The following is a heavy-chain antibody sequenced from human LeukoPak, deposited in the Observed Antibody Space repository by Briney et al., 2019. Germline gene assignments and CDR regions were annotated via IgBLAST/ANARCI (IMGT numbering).Heavy chain of an antibody. CDR2: IYSGGST. CDR1: GFTVSSNY. CDR3: AKDRAYCGGDCYPGSDFDY. V-gene: IGHV3-66*01. D-gene: IGHD2-21*02. Sequence: PGGSLRLSCAASGFTVSSNYMSWARQAPGKGLEWVSTIYSGGSTYYADSVRDRFTISRDNSKNTVYLQMNSLRAEDTAVYYCAKDRAYCGGDCYPGSDFDYWGQGTLVTVSS. J-gene: IGHJ4*02.